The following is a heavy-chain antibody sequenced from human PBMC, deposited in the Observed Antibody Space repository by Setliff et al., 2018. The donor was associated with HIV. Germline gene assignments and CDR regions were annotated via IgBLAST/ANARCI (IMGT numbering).Heavy chain of an antibody. CDR3: TRHDDYSDSVDYFYYYMDV. D-gene: IGHD4-17*01. Sequence: GASVKVSCKASGGTLNSYALNWVRQAPGQGLEWMGGIIPIFGITEYPLRFQDRVTITAEEYTSTAYMELSSLRSEDTAVYYCTRHDDYSDSVDYFYYYMDVWGKGTTVTVS. CDR2: IIPIFGIT. J-gene: IGHJ6*03. CDR1: GGTLNSYA. V-gene: IGHV1-69*13.